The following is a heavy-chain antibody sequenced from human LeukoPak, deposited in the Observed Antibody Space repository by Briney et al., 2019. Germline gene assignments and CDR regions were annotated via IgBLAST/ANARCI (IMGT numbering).Heavy chain of an antibody. V-gene: IGHV1-2*02. J-gene: IGHJ4*02. CDR3: ARDLYGGTSATFDY. CDR1: GYTFTGYY. Sequence: ASVKVSCKASGYTFTGYYLHWVRQAPGQGLEWMGWINPNSGGTNYAQKFQGRVSMTSDTSISSAYMELSRLRSDDRAVYYCARDLYGGTSATFDYWGQGTLVTVPS. D-gene: IGHD4-23*01. CDR2: INPNSGGT.